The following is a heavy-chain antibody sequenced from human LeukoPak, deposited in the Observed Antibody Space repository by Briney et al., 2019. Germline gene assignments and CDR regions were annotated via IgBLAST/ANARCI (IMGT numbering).Heavy chain of an antibody. CDR1: GYSIDRGFY. CDR2: IYHSGST. CDR3: ARVGYSGSHYHAFEI. Sequence: MTAETLSLTCTVSGYSIDRGFYWGWIRPPPGKGLEWIANIYHSGSTYYNLSLQSRVNISVDTSKNQFSLNLATVAATDTAMYYRARVGYSGSHYHAFEIWGQGTMVTVSS. D-gene: IGHD1-26*01. J-gene: IGHJ3*02. V-gene: IGHV4-38-2*02.